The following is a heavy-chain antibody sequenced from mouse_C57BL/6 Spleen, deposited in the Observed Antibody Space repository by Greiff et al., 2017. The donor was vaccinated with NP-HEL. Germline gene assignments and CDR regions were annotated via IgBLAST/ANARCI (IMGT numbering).Heavy chain of an antibody. CDR2: IYPGDGDT. CDR1: GYAFSSYW. Sequence: VKLMESGAELVKPGASVKISCKASGYAFSSYWMNWVKQRPGKGLEWIGQIYPGDGDTNYNGKFKGKATLTADKSSSTAYMQLSSLTSEDSAVYFCARGYYGSSYRDYAMDYWGQGTSVTVSS. CDR3: ARGYYGSSYRDYAMDY. J-gene: IGHJ4*01. D-gene: IGHD1-1*01. V-gene: IGHV1-80*01.